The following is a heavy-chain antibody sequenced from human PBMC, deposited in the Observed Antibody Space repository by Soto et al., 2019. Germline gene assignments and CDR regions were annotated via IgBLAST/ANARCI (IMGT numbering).Heavy chain of an antibody. CDR3: ARPTFYTAMVPD. D-gene: IGHD5-18*01. J-gene: IGHJ4*02. V-gene: IGHV4-39*01. CDR1: GGSISSSSYY. CDR2: IYYSGST. Sequence: QLQLQESGPGQVKPSETLSLTCTVSGGSISSSSYYWGWIRQPPGKGLEWIGSIYYSGSTYYNPSLKSRVTISVDTSKNQFSLKLSSVTAADTAVYYCARPTFYTAMVPDWGQGTLVTVSS.